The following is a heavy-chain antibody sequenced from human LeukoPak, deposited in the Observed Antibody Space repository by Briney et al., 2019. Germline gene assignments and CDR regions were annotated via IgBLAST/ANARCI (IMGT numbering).Heavy chain of an antibody. D-gene: IGHD3-16*01. CDR3: ARLYAGAYTRLDP. CDR2: VFYSGGT. Sequence: SETLSLTCTVSGGSISGFHWSWIRQPPGKGLGYIGDVFYSGGTNYNSSLKSRLTISVDTSRNQFSLKLTSATAADTAVYYCARLYAGAYTRLDPWGQGTLVAVSS. V-gene: IGHV4-59*08. CDR1: GGSISGFH. J-gene: IGHJ5*02.